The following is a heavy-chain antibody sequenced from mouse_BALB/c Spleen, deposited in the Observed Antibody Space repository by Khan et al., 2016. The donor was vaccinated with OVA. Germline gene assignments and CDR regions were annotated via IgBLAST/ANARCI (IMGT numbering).Heavy chain of an antibody. CDR3: TRHGSPYTVFGY. D-gene: IGHD1-1*01. V-gene: IGHV1-7*01. CDR2: IDPNRANT. Sequence: QVQLQQSGAELAKPGASVKMSCKASGYTFTNYWMHWVKQRPGQGLEWIGYIDPNRANTEFNQKFKDKATLTADNSSSTAYMQQSRQTSEDSAVYVWTRHGSPYTVFGYWGQGTLVTVSA. J-gene: IGHJ3*01. CDR1: GYTFTNYW.